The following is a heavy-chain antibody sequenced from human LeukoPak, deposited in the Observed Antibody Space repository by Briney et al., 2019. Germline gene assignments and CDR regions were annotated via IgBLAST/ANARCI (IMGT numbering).Heavy chain of an antibody. CDR3: ARHRTASDY. CDR1: GFSFSDFT. CDR2: ITTSSTYI. J-gene: IGHJ4*02. V-gene: IGHV3-21*01. D-gene: IGHD3-16*02. Sequence: GGSLRLSRAASGFSFSDFTMTWVRQAPGKGLEWVSSITTSSTYIYFADSLKGRFTISRDNAKNSLYLQVTSLRAEDTAVYYCARHRTASDYWGQGTLVTVSS.